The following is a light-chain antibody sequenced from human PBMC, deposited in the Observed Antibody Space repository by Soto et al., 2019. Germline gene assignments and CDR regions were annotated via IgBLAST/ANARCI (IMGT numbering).Light chain of an antibody. CDR2: GAS. J-gene: IGKJ1*01. CDR1: QSVSSNY. Sequence: EIVLTQSPGTLSLSPGERATLSCRASQSVSSNYLAWYQQRPGQAPRFLIYGASSRASGIPERFSGSGSGTDFTHTSSRLEPDDFAVSYCHHDGSLPPGPFGQGTKVEIK. CDR3: HHDGSLPPGP. V-gene: IGKV3-20*01.